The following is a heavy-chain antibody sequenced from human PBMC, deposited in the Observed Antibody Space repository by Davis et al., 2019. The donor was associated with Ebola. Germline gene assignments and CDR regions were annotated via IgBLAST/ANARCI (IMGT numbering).Heavy chain of an antibody. CDR1: GFTFTTYY. Sequence: GGSLRLSCAASGFTFTTYYITWVRQAPGKGLERVATIPHVGSEKYYVDSVQGRFTTSRDNAKNSVYLQMNSLRVEDTAVCYCARDWAGLDVWGRGTTVTVSS. V-gene: IGHV3-7*01. J-gene: IGHJ6*04. CDR2: IPHVGSEK. CDR3: ARDWAGLDV. D-gene: IGHD3-16*01.